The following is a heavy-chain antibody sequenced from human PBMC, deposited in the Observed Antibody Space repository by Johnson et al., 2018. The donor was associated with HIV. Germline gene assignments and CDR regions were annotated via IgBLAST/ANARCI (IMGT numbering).Heavy chain of an antibody. D-gene: IGHD2/OR15-2a*01. Sequence: VQLVESGGGLVQPGRSLRLSCAASGFTFDDYAIHWVRQAPGKGLEWVSGISWNSGTIAYADAVKGRFTLSRDNAKNSLYLQMNSLRVEDTALYYCARVSRLWDLELLSDTLEIWGQGTMVTVSS. V-gene: IGHV3-9*01. J-gene: IGHJ3*02. CDR3: ARVSRLWDLELLSDTLEI. CDR2: ISWNSGTI. CDR1: GFTFDDYA.